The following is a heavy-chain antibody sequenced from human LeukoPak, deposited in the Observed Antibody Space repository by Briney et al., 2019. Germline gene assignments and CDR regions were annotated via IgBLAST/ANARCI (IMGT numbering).Heavy chain of an antibody. CDR1: GYTFTSYD. D-gene: IGHD1-26*01. CDR2: INPNSGGT. Sequence: GASVKVSCKASGYTFTSYDINWVRQATGQGLEWMGWINPNSGGTNYAQKFQGRVTMTRDTSISTAYMELSRLRSDDTAVYYCARGSGSYWVVDAFDIWGQGTMVTVSS. V-gene: IGHV1-2*02. J-gene: IGHJ3*02. CDR3: ARGSGSYWVVDAFDI.